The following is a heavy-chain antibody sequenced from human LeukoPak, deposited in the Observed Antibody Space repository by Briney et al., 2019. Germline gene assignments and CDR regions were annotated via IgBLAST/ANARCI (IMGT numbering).Heavy chain of an antibody. CDR3: ARQPITMVRGVITYFDY. Sequence: SETLSLTCTVSGGSISSYYWSWIRQPPGKGLEWIGEINHSGSTNYNPSLKSRVTISVDTSKNQFSLKLSSVTAADTAVYYCARQPITMVRGVITYFDYWGQGTLVTVSS. CDR2: INHSGST. V-gene: IGHV4-34*01. CDR1: GGSISSYY. J-gene: IGHJ4*02. D-gene: IGHD3-10*01.